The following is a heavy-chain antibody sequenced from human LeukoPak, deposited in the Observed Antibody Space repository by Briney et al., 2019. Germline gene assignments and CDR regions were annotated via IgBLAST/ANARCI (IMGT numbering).Heavy chain of an antibody. Sequence: PGGSLRLSCAASGFTVSSNYMSWVRQAPGEGLEWVSVIYSGGSTYYADSVKGRFTISRDNSKNTLYLQMNSLRAEDTAVYYCARGYGSGSYRYGYYFDYWGQGTLVTVSS. CDR1: GFTVSSNY. CDR3: ARGYGSGSYRYGYYFDY. J-gene: IGHJ4*02. V-gene: IGHV3-53*01. CDR2: IYSGGST. D-gene: IGHD3-10*01.